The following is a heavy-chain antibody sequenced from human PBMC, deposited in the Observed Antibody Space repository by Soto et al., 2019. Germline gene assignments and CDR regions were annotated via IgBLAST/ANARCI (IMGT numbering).Heavy chain of an antibody. V-gene: IGHV1-18*04. CDR2: ISAYNGNT. CDR1: GYTFTSYG. Sequence: ASVKVSCKASGYTFTSYGISWVRQAPGQGLEWMGWISAYNGNTNYAQKLQGRVTMTTDTSTSTAYMELSSLRSEDTAVYYCARVLQSYGYKGDLVYWGQGTLVTVSS. CDR3: ARVLQSYGYKGDLVY. J-gene: IGHJ4*02. D-gene: IGHD5-18*01.